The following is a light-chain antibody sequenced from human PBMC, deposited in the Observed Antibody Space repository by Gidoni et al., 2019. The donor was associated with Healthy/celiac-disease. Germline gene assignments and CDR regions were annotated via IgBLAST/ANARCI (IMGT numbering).Light chain of an antibody. CDR3: QQYNNWPGYT. V-gene: IGKV3-15*01. CDR1: QSVNSN. Sequence: EIVMTQSPATLSVSPGERATLPCRASQSVNSNLAWYQQKPGQAPRLLIYGASTRATGIPARFSGSGSGTEFTLTISSLQSEDFAVYYCQQYNNWPGYTFGQGTKLEIK. CDR2: GAS. J-gene: IGKJ2*01.